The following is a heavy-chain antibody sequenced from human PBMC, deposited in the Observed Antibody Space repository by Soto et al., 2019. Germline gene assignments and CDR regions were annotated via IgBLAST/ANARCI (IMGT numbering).Heavy chain of an antibody. CDR3: AAGPADIKWGMDV. V-gene: IGHV1-58*01. CDR1: RYTFTTSA. D-gene: IGHD2-2*02. CDR2: IVVGSNNT. Sequence: SVKVSFKASRYTFTTSALQLVRLARGQRLEWIGWIVVGSNNTNYAQKFHERVTITRDMSTSTAYMDPSSLRSEDTAVYYCAAGPADIKWGMDVWGQGTTVTVSS. J-gene: IGHJ6*02.